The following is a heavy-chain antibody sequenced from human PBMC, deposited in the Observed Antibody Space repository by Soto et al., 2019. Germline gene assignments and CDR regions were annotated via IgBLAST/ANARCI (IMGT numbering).Heavy chain of an antibody. Sequence: QVQLQESGPGLVKPSQTLSLTCTVSGGSISSGDYYWSWIRQHPGKGLEWIGYIYYSGSTHYNPSLKGRVTISVDTSKNQFSLKLSSVTAADTAVYYCARWWSGSRQGFDPWGQGTLVTVSS. D-gene: IGHD3-3*01. CDR2: IYYSGST. CDR3: ARWWSGSRQGFDP. J-gene: IGHJ5*02. V-gene: IGHV4-31*03. CDR1: GGSISSGDYY.